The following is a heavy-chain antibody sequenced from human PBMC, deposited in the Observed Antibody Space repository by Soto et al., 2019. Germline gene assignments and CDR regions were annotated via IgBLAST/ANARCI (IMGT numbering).Heavy chain of an antibody. D-gene: IGHD3-3*01. Sequence: SETLSLTCTVSGGSISSYYWSWIRQPPGKGLEWIGYIYYSGSTNYNPSLKSRVTISVDTSKNQFSLKLSSVTVADTAVYYCASTARFPLDYWGQGTLVTVSS. CDR2: IYYSGST. V-gene: IGHV4-59*01. J-gene: IGHJ4*02. CDR1: GGSISSYY. CDR3: ASTARFPLDY.